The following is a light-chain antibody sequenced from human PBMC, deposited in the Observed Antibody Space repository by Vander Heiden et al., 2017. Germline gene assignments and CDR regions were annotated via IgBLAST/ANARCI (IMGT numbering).Light chain of an antibody. Sequence: QSALTQPASVSGSPGQSITIPCTGTSSDVGSYIYVSWYQQHPGKAPKLMIYDVSNRPSGVSNRFSGSKSGNTASLTISGLQAEDEADYYCSSYTSSSIYVVFGGGTKLTVL. V-gene: IGLV2-14*03. CDR3: SSYTSSSIYVV. CDR2: DVS. J-gene: IGLJ2*01. CDR1: SSDVGSYIY.